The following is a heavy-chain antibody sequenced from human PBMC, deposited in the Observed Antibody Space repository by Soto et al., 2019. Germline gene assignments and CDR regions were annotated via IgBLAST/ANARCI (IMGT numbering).Heavy chain of an antibody. V-gene: IGHV3-53*04. CDR1: GFTVSSNY. CDR2: IYSDGST. J-gene: IGHJ6*02. D-gene: IGHD3-22*01. CDR3: ARDPYYDSSGYLASNGMDV. Sequence: PGGSLTLSRAASGFTVSSNYMSWDRQAPGKGLEWVSVIYSDGSTYYADSVKGRFTISRHNSKNTLYLQMNSLRAEDTAVYYCARDPYYDSSGYLASNGMDVWGQGTTVTVSS.